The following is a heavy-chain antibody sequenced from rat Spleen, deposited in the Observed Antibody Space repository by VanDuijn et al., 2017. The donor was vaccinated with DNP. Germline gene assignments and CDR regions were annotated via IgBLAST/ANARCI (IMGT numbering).Heavy chain of an antibody. V-gene: IGHV2-30*01. CDR1: GFSLTSYN. CDR2: IWTGGST. D-gene: IGHD1-11*01. Sequence: QVQLKESGPGLVQPSQTLSLTCTVSGFSLTSYNVHWVRQPTGRGLEWMGIIWTGGSTDYNSTLKSRLSISRDTSRSQVFLEMNSLQTEDIATYYCVRGNNGGYDYWGQGLMVTVSS. CDR3: VRGNNGGYDY. J-gene: IGHJ2*01.